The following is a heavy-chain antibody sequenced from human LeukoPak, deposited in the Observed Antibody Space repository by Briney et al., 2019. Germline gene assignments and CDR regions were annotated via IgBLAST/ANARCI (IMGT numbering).Heavy chain of an antibody. Sequence: KPSETLSPTCTVSGGSISSYYWSWIRQPPGKGLEWIGYFYYSGSTNYNPSLKSRVTISVDTSKNQFSLKLSSVTAADTAVYYCARDRSYIWFDPWGQGTLVTVSS. CDR3: ARDRSYIWFDP. CDR1: GGSISSYY. D-gene: IGHD1-26*01. V-gene: IGHV4-59*01. J-gene: IGHJ5*02. CDR2: FYYSGST.